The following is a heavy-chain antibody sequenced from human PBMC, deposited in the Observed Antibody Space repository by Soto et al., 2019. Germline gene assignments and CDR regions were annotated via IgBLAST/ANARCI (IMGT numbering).Heavy chain of an antibody. CDR1: GGSFSGYY. J-gene: IGHJ5*02. CDR2: INHSGST. Sequence: SETLSLTCAVYGGSFSGYYWSWIRQPPGKGLEWIGEINHSGSTNYNPSLKSRVTISVDTSKNQFSLKLSSVTAADTAVYYCARGSYYDFWSGYPDHNLFDPWGQGTLVTVSS. D-gene: IGHD3-3*01. V-gene: IGHV4-34*01. CDR3: ARGSYYDFWSGYPDHNLFDP.